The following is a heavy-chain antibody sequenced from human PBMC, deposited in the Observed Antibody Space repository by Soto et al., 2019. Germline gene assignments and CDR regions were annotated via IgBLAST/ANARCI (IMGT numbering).Heavy chain of an antibody. Sequence: LSLTCAVYGGSFSGYYWSWIRQPPGKGLEWIGEINHSGSTNYNPSLKSRVTISVDTSKNQFSLKLSSVTAADTAVYYCARERDMTTVITDWGQGTLVTVSS. CDR2: INHSGST. V-gene: IGHV4-34*01. CDR3: ARERDMTTVITD. CDR1: GGSFSGYY. D-gene: IGHD4-17*01. J-gene: IGHJ4*02.